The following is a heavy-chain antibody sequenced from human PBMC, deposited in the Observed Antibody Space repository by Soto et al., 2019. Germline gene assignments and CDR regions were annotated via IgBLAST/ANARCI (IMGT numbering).Heavy chain of an antibody. V-gene: IGHV1-18*01. CDR2: ISAYNGNT. D-gene: IGHD2-2*02. CDR3: ARERYCSSTSCYTGGRWFDP. Sequence: QVQLVQSGAEVKKPGASVKVSCKASGYTFTSYGISWVRQAPGQGLEWMGCISAYNGNTNYAQKLQGRVTMTTDTSTSTAYMELRSLRSDDTAVYYCARERYCSSTSCYTGGRWFDPWGQGTLVTVSS. J-gene: IGHJ5*02. CDR1: GYTFTSYG.